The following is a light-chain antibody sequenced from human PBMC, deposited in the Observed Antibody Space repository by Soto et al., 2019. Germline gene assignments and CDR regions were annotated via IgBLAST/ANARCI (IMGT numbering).Light chain of an antibody. V-gene: IGKV3-20*01. J-gene: IGKJ5*01. CDR3: QQYGSSPG. Sequence: ESVLTQSPGTVSLSPGERATLSCRASQSVNNNYLAWYQQKPGQAPRLLIYGASSRATAIPDRFSGSGSGTDFTLTISRLEPEDFAVYYCQQYGSSPGFGQGTRLEIK. CDR2: GAS. CDR1: QSVNNNY.